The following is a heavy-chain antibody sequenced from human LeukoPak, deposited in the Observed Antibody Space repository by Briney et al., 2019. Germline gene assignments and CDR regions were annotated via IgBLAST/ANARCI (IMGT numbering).Heavy chain of an antibody. CDR2: IYYSGST. J-gene: IGHJ4*02. CDR1: GGSISSYY. V-gene: IGHV4-59*01. D-gene: IGHD1-26*01. Sequence: PSETLSLTCTVSGGSISSYYWSWVRQPPGKGLEWIGYIYYSGSTNYNPSLKSRVTMSVDTSKNQFSLKLSSVTAADTAVYYCVRGGLVGTTARIPLFDYWGQGTLGTVSS. CDR3: VRGGLVGTTARIPLFDY.